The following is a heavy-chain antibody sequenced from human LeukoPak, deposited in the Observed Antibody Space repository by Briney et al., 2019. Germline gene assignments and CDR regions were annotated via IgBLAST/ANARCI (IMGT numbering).Heavy chain of an antibody. D-gene: IGHD6-25*01. V-gene: IGHV3-74*01. CDR2: IKNDGSTT. CDR3: ARESNGGYGFDY. CDR1: GFTFSSYW. Sequence: GGSLRLSCAASGFTFSSYWMHWVRQPPGKGLVWVSRIKNDGSTTTYADSVKGRFTVSRDNAKNTLYLQTNSLRAEDTAVYYCARESNGGYGFDYWGQGTKVTVAS. J-gene: IGHJ4*02.